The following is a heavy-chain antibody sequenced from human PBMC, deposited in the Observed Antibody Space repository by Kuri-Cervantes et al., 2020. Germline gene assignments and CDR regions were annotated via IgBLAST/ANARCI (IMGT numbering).Heavy chain of an antibody. V-gene: IGHV3-15*01. CDR2: IKSKTDGGTT. CDR3: TTDINGDSIRWPHNGY. J-gene: IGHJ4*02. Sequence: GGSLRLSCAASGFTFSNAWMSWVRQAPGKGLEWVGRIKSKTDGGTTDYAAPVKGRFTISRDDSKNTLYLQMNSLKTEDTAVYYCTTDINGDSIRWPHNGYWGQGTLVTVSS. D-gene: IGHD5-12*01. CDR1: GFTFSNAW.